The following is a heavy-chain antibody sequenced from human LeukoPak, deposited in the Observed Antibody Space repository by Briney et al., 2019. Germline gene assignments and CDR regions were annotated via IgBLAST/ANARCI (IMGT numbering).Heavy chain of an antibody. D-gene: IGHD6-19*01. Sequence: ASVKVSCKASGFTFTSHWMHRVRLAPGQGLEWMGVINPSGGTTHYSPNFQGRITMTRDTSTSTDYMELSSLRSEDTAVYYCARAFSRYDSAWWCDPWGQGTLVTVSS. CDR2: INPSGGTT. CDR3: ARAFSRYDSAWWCDP. J-gene: IGHJ5*02. CDR1: GFTFTSHW. V-gene: IGHV1-46*01.